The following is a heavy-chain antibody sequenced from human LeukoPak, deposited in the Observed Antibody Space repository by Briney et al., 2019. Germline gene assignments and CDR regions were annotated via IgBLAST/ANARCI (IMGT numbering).Heavy chain of an antibody. J-gene: IGHJ5*02. D-gene: IGHD4-17*01. CDR3: TAGFTVATTAA. Sequence: GESLKISCKGSGYSLTSYWIVWVRPKPGKGLEWMGIIYPGDSDTRYSPSFQGQVTISADTSITTAYLQWSSLTASDTAMYYCTAGFTVATTAAWGQGTLVTVSS. CDR1: GYSLTSYW. CDR2: IYPGDSDT. V-gene: IGHV5-51*01.